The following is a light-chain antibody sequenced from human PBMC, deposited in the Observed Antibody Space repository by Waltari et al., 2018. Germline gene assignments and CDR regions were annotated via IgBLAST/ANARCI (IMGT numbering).Light chain of an antibody. J-gene: IGKJ1*01. Sequence: DILLTQSPGTLSLSPGERATLSCRASQSIRSNYLAWYQQKPGQAPRHLIFGASSRATGIPDRFSGSGSGTDFTLTISRLEPEDFAVYYCQQYESSPPMTFGQGTKVEIK. CDR3: QQYESSPPMT. CDR1: QSIRSNY. CDR2: GAS. V-gene: IGKV3-20*01.